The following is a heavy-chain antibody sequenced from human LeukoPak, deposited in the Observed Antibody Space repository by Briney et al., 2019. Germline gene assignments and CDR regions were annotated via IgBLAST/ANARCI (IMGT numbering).Heavy chain of an antibody. J-gene: IGHJ4*02. D-gene: IGHD2-2*01. V-gene: IGHV3-11*01. CDR2: ISSGGSTI. Sequence: GGSLTLSCAACGFTFSDYYMGWIRQAPGKGLEWVSYISSGGSTIYYADSVKGRFTISRDNAKNSLYLQMNSLRAEDTAVYYCARDILPPAMPMLFDYWGQGTLVTVSS. CDR1: GFTFSDYY. CDR3: ARDILPPAMPMLFDY.